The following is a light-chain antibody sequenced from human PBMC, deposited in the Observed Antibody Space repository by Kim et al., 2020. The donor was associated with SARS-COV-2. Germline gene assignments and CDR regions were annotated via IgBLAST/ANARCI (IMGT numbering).Light chain of an antibody. CDR3: QQYNNWPLYP. CDR1: QSISSN. J-gene: IGKJ2*01. Sequence: EVVMTQSPATLSVSPGERATLSCRASQSISSNLAWYQHKPGQAPRLLIFGASTRATGIPTRFSGSGSETEFTLTISSLQSEDFAVYYCQQYNNWPLYPFGQGTKLEI. CDR2: GAS. V-gene: IGKV3-15*01.